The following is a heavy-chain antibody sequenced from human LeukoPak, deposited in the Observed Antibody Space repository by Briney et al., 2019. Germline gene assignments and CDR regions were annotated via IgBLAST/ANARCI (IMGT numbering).Heavy chain of an antibody. CDR2: ISGNGSSM. CDR3: ARETMYYYDSSGYTD. J-gene: IGHJ4*02. CDR1: GFTFSDYY. D-gene: IGHD3-22*01. V-gene: IGHV3-11*04. Sequence: GGSLRLSCAASGFTFSDYYMSWIRQAPGKGLEWVSSISGNGSSMYYADSLKGRFTISRDSAKNSLYLQMNSLRAEDTAVYYCARETMYYYDSSGYTDWGQGTLVTVSS.